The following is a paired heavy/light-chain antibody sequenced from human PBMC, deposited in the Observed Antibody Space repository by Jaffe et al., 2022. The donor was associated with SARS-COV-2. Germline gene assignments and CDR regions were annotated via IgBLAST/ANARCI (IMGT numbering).Light chain of an antibody. CDR3: QQYNSYEYT. Sequence: DIQMTQSPSTLSASVGDRVTITCRASQSISSWLAWYQQKPGKAPKLLIYKASSLESGVPSRFSGSGSGTEFTLTISSLQPDDFATYYCQQYNSYEYTFGQGTKLEIK. CDR1: QSISSW. J-gene: IGKJ2*01. V-gene: IGKV1-5*03. CDR2: KAS.
Heavy chain of an antibody. V-gene: IGHV3-30*04. D-gene: IGHD5-12*01. CDR1: GFTFSSYA. CDR3: ARVAEMATILDAFDI. Sequence: QVQLVESGGGVVQPGRSLRLSCAASGFTFSSYAMHWVRQAPGKGLEWVAVISYDGSNKYYADSVKGRFTISRDNSKNTLYLQMNSLRAEDTAVYYCARVAEMATILDAFDIWGQGTMVTVSS. J-gene: IGHJ3*02. CDR2: ISYDGSNK.